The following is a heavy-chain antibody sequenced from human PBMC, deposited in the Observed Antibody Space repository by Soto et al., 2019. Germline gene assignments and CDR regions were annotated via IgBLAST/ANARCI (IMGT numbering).Heavy chain of an antibody. D-gene: IGHD3-3*01. V-gene: IGHV4-39*01. Sequence: SETLSLTCTVSGGSISSSSYYWGWIRQPPGKGLEWIGSIYYSGSTYYNPSLKSRVTISVDTSKNQFSLKLSSVTAADTAVYYCAALLEWLFKLENDAFDIWGQGTMVTVSS. J-gene: IGHJ3*02. CDR3: AALLEWLFKLENDAFDI. CDR1: GGSISSSSYY. CDR2: IYYSGST.